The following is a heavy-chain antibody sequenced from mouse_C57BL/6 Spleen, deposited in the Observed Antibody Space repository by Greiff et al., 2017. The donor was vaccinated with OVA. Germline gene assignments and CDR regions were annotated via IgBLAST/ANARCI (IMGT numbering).Heavy chain of an antibody. CDR1: GFSLTSYG. V-gene: IGHV2-5*01. J-gene: IGHJ1*03. CDR2: IWRGGST. Sequence: VKLVESGPGLVQPSQSLSITCTVSGFSLTSYGVHWVRQSPGKGLEWLGVIWRGGSTDYNAAFMSRLSITKDNSKSQVFFKMNSLQADDTAIYYCAKTEGRLRRWYFDVWGTGTTVTVSS. CDR3: AKTEGRLRRWYFDV. D-gene: IGHD2-2*01.